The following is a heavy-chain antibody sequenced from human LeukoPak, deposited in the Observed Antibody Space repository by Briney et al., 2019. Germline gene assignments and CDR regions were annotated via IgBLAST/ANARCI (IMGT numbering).Heavy chain of an antibody. D-gene: IGHD1-26*01. CDR2: VWSDAKNK. Sequence: GGSLRLSCAASGFTFSNYVIHCVRQAPGKGLEWVAVVWSDAKNKYYADSVKGRFTLSRDNFKTMVYLQMSSLRAEDTAIYYCTRATTNYFDYWGQGTLVTVSS. V-gene: IGHV3-33*01. CDR3: TRATTNYFDY. CDR1: GFTFSNYV. J-gene: IGHJ4*02.